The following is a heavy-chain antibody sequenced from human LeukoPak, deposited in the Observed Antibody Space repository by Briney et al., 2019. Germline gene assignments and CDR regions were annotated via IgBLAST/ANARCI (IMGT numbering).Heavy chain of an antibody. J-gene: IGHJ4*02. CDR2: ISGSGAST. V-gene: IGHV3-23*01. CDR3: ASAVVRAREIH. Sequence: GGSLRLSCAASGFTFNNYAMSWVRQAPGKGLEWVSAISGSGASTYYADSVKGRFTISRDNSKNTLYVQMNSLRTEDTAVYYCASAVVRAREIHWGQGTLVTVSS. D-gene: IGHD3-10*01. CDR1: GFTFNNYA.